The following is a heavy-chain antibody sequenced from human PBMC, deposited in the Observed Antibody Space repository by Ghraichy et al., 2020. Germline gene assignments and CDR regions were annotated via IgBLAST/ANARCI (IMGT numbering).Heavy chain of an antibody. CDR2: IRYDGSNK. J-gene: IGHJ6*02. CDR3: AKDDDSSSLGMDV. CDR1: GFTFSSYG. D-gene: IGHD6-6*01. Sequence: GESLNISCAASGFTFSSYGMHWVRQAPGKGLEWVAFIRYDGSNKYYADSVKGRFTISRDISKNTLYLQMNSLRAEDSALYYCAKDDDSSSLGMDVWGQGPRSPSP. V-gene: IGHV3-30*02.